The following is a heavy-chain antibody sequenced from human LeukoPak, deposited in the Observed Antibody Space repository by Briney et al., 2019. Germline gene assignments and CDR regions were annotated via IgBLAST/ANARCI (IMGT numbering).Heavy chain of an antibody. Sequence: GESLKISCKGSGYSFTSYWIGWVRQMPGKGLEWMGIIYPGDSDTRYSPSFQGQVTISADKSISTAYLQWSSLKASDTAMYYCARHAYGLTIAAAGTQGFDPWGQGTLVTVSS. J-gene: IGHJ5*02. CDR1: GYSFTSYW. V-gene: IGHV5-51*01. CDR3: ARHAYGLTIAAAGTQGFDP. CDR2: IYPGDSDT. D-gene: IGHD6-13*01.